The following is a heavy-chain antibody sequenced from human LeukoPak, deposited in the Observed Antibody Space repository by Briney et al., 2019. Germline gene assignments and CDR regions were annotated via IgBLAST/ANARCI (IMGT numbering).Heavy chain of an antibody. CDR1: GFAFSGHG. D-gene: IGHD6-19*01. V-gene: IGHV3-30*02. CDR2: IHYDGTID. Sequence: GGSLRLSCVAFGFAFSGHGMHWVRQAPGKGLEWVAFIHYDGTIDLYADSVKGRFTISRDNSKNTLYLQMNSLRAEDTAVYYCAKDGSSGWYVGYYYMDVWGKGTTVTVSS. J-gene: IGHJ6*03. CDR3: AKDGSSGWYVGYYYMDV.